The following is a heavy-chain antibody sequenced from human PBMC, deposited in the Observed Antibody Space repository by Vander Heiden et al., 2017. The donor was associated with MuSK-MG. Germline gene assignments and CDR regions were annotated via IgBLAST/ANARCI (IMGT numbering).Heavy chain of an antibody. J-gene: IGHJ6*03. Sequence: QVQLVESGGGVVQPGRSLRLSCAASGFTFSSYGMHWVRQATGKGLEWGAFIWYDGSNKYYADSVKGRFTISRDNSKNTLYLQMNSLRAEDTAVYYCAKEYCSGGSCYYYYYYYMDVWGKGTTVTVSS. D-gene: IGHD2-15*01. CDR2: IWYDGSNK. CDR3: AKEYCSGGSCYYYYYYYMDV. CDR1: GFTFSSYG. V-gene: IGHV3-33*06.